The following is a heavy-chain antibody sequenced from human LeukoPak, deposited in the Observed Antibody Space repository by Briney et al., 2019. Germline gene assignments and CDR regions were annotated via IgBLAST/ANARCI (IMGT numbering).Heavy chain of an antibody. V-gene: IGHV4-34*01. CDR1: GGSFSGYY. CDR2: INHSGST. Sequence: SETLSLTCAVYGGSFSGYYWSWIRQPPGKGLEWIGEINHSGSTNYNPSLKSRVTISVDTSKNQFSLKLSSVTAADTAVCYCARGLVAVAGRGGYGYWGQGTLVTVSS. CDR3: ARGLVAVAGRGGYGY. J-gene: IGHJ4*02. D-gene: IGHD6-19*01.